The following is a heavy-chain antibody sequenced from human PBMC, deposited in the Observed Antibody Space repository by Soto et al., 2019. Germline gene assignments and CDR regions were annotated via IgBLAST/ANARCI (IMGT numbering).Heavy chain of an antibody. V-gene: IGHV3-30-3*01. J-gene: IGHJ5*02. CDR2: ISHDGINK. Sequence: QVRLVESGGGVVQPGRSLRLSCTASGFSFSSYAMYWFRQPPGKGLEWVAVISHDGINKHYADSVKGRVTVSRDNSNHSVDLQLNRLRGEDTAMYYCARDMYSSDYFVKWFGPWGQGTLVTVSS. CDR3: ARDMYSSDYFVKWFGP. D-gene: IGHD6-19*01. CDR1: GFSFSSYA.